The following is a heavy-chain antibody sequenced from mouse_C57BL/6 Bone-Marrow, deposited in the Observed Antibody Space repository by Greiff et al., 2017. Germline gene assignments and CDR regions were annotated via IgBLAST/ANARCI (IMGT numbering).Heavy chain of an antibody. Sequence: QVQLQQSGPGLVQPSQSLSITCTVSGFSLTSYGVHWVRQSPGKGLEWLGVIWSGGSTDYNAAFISRLSIRKDNSKSQVFFKKNSRPADDTAIYYCASPIYYGYDGWYFDVWGTGTTVTVSS. CDR3: ASPIYYGYDGWYFDV. CDR2: IWSGGST. CDR1: GFSLTSYG. J-gene: IGHJ1*03. D-gene: IGHD2-2*01. V-gene: IGHV2-2*01.